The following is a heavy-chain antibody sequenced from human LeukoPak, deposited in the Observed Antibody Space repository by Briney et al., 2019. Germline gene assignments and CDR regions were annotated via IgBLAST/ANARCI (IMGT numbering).Heavy chain of an antibody. D-gene: IGHD2-15*01. CDR2: INHSGST. V-gene: IGHV4-34*01. CDR3: ARGVYCSGGSCYLPFDY. CDR1: GGSLSGYY. Sequence: PSETLSLTCAVYGGSLSGYYWSWIRQPPGKGLEWIGEINHSGSTNYNPSLKSRVTISVDTSKNQFSLKLTSVTATDTAVYYCARGVYCSGGSCYLPFDYWGQGSLATVSS. J-gene: IGHJ4*02.